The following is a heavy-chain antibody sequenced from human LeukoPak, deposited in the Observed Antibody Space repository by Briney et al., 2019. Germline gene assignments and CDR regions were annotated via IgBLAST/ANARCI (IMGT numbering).Heavy chain of an antibody. J-gene: IGHJ4*02. CDR2: ISGSGGST. D-gene: IGHD5-12*01. V-gene: IGHV3-23*01. CDR3: ARGPSGYYYFED. CDR1: GFTFSSYA. Sequence: GGSLRLSCAASGFTFSSYAMSWVRQAPGKGLEWVSAISGSGGSTYYADSVKGRFTISRDNAKNSLYLQMNSLRAEDTALYYCARGPSGYYYFEDWGQGTLVTVSS.